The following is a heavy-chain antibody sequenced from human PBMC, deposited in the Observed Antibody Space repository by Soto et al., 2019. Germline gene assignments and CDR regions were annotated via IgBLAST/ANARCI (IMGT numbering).Heavy chain of an antibody. D-gene: IGHD5-12*01. CDR1: GYSFTSYW. Sequence: EVQLVQSGAEVKKPGESLKISCNGSGYSFTSYWIGWVRQMPGKGLEWMGIIYPGDSDTRYIPSFQGQATISAHKSISTAELQLSSLKASDTGMYYCGRWLQPFLAFDIWGQGTMVTVSS. J-gene: IGHJ3*02. CDR2: IYPGDSDT. V-gene: IGHV5-51*06. CDR3: GRWLQPFLAFDI.